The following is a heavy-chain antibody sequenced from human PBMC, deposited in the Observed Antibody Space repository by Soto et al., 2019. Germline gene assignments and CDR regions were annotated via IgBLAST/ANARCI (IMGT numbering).Heavy chain of an antibody. CDR3: ARGLDITMIVVAHDAFDI. J-gene: IGHJ3*02. D-gene: IGHD3-22*01. Sequence: SETLTLTCADYGGSFSGYYWSWIRQPPGKGLEWIGEINHSGSTNYNPSLKSRVTISVDTSKNQFSLKLSSVTAADTAVYYCARGLDITMIVVAHDAFDIWGQGTMVTVSS. CDR2: INHSGST. V-gene: IGHV4-34*01. CDR1: GGSFSGYY.